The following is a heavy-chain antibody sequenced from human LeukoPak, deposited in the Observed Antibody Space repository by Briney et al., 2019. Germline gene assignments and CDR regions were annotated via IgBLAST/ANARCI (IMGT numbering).Heavy chain of an antibody. CDR1: GYTFTGYY. Sequence: ASVKVSCKASGYTFTGYYMHWVRQAPGQGLEWMGWINPNSGGTNYAQKFQGRVTMTADTSTSTAYMELRSLRSDDTAVYYCARDMRRSRARWENLGLDPWGQGTLVTVSS. CDR2: INPNSGGT. J-gene: IGHJ5*02. D-gene: IGHD3-16*01. CDR3: ARDMRRSRARWENLGLDP. V-gene: IGHV1-2*02.